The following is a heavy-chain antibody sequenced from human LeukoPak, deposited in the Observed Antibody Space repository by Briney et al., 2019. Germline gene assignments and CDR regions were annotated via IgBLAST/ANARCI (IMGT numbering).Heavy chain of an antibody. CDR3: ARAFAYYYDSSGYYCDY. V-gene: IGHV4-34*01. D-gene: IGHD3-22*01. Sequence: KXLXXXGEINHSGSTNYNPSLKSRVTISVDTSKNQFSLKLSSVTAADTAVYYCARAFAYYYDSSGYYCDYWGQGTLVTVSS. J-gene: IGHJ4*02. CDR2: INHSGST.